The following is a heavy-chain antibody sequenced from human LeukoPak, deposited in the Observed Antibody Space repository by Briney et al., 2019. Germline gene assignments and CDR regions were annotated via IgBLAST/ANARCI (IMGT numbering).Heavy chain of an antibody. D-gene: IGHD6-19*01. V-gene: IGHV4-39*07. CDR1: GGSITSSSYY. Sequence: PSETLSLTCTVSGGSITSSSYYWGWIRQPPGKGPEWIGEIYHSGSTNYNPSLKSRVTISVDKSKNLFSLKLSSVTAADTAVYYCAREKSSGWYTDYWGQGTLVTVSS. J-gene: IGHJ4*02. CDR3: AREKSSGWYTDY. CDR2: IYHSGST.